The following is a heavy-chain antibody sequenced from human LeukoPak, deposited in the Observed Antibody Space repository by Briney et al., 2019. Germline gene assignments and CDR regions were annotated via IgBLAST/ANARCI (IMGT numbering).Heavy chain of an antibody. CDR2: INPNSGGT. Sequence: ASVKVSCKASGYTFTGYYIHWVRQAPGQGLEWMGRINPNSGGTNYAQKFQGWVTMTRDTSISTAYMELSRLRSDDTAVYYCARGHRIVVVPAADYYYYGMDVWGQGTTVTVSS. CDR3: ARGHRIVVVPAADYYYYGMDV. J-gene: IGHJ6*02. CDR1: GYTFTGYY. D-gene: IGHD2-2*01. V-gene: IGHV1-2*04.